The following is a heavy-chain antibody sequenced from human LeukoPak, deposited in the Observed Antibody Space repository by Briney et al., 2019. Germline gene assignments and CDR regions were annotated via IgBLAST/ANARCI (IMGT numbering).Heavy chain of an antibody. J-gene: IGHJ6*02. CDR1: GGSFSGYW. V-gene: IGHV4-34*01. Sequence: SETLSLTCAVYGGSFSGYWWTWIRQPPGKGLEWIGEINHSGSTNYKPSLKSRVTISIDTSKNQFSLKLNSVTAADTAVYYCARESSMVRGVTNYYYYGMDVWGQGTTVTVSS. CDR2: INHSGST. D-gene: IGHD3-10*01. CDR3: ARESSMVRGVTNYYYYGMDV.